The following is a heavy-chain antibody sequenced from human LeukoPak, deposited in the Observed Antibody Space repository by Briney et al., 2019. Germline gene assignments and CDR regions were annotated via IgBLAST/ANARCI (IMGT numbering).Heavy chain of an antibody. Sequence: PGGSLRLSCAASGFTFSSYSMNWVRQAPGKGLEWVSPISSSSSYIYYADSVKGRFTISRDNAKNSLYLQMNSLRAEDTAVYYCARGYCSGGSCYPLFDYWGQGTLVTVSS. CDR3: ARGYCSGGSCYPLFDY. D-gene: IGHD2-15*01. J-gene: IGHJ4*02. V-gene: IGHV3-21*01. CDR2: ISSSSSYI. CDR1: GFTFSSYS.